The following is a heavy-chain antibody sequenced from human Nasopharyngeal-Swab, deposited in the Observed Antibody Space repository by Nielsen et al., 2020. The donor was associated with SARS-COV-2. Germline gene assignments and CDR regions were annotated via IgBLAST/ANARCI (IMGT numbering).Heavy chain of an antibody. Sequence: SVKVSCKAPGGTFSSYAISWVRQAPGQGLEWRGRIIPILGIANYAQKFQGRATITADKSTSTAYMELSSLRSEDTAVYYCAREGGPYDYVWGSYRYTGEDTLLDYWGQGTLVTVSS. CDR1: GGTFSSYA. CDR3: AREGGPYDYVWGSYRYTGEDTLLDY. D-gene: IGHD3-16*02. CDR2: IIPILGIA. J-gene: IGHJ4*02. V-gene: IGHV1-69*04.